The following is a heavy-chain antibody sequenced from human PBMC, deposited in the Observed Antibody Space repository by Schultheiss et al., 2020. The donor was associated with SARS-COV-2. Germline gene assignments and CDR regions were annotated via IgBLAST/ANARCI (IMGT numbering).Heavy chain of an antibody. V-gene: IGHV3-21*01. Sequence: RGSLRLSCAASGFTFSSYSMNWVRQAPGKGLEWVSSISSSSSYIYYADSVKGRFTISRDNAKNSLYLQMNSLRAEDTAVYYCARVKDDYYYYYGMDVWGQGTTVTVSS. CDR3: ARVKDDYYYYYGMDV. J-gene: IGHJ6*02. CDR1: GFTFSSYS. CDR2: ISSSSSYI.